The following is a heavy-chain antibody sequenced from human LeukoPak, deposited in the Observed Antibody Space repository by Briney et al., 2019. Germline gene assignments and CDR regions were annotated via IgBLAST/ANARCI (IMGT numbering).Heavy chain of an antibody. Sequence: SETLSLTCTVSGGSISSYYWSWIRQPAGKGLEWIGRIYTSGSTNYNPSLKSRVTMSVDTSKNQFSLKLSSVTAADTAVYYSARDGDYGDRYYYYYGMDVWGQGTTVTVSS. J-gene: IGHJ6*02. V-gene: IGHV4-4*07. CDR2: IYTSGST. D-gene: IGHD4-17*01. CDR1: GGSISSYY. CDR3: ARDGDYGDRYYYYYGMDV.